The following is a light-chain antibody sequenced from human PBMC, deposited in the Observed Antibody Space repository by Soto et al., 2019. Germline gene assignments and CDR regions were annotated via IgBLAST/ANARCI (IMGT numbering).Light chain of an antibody. CDR3: QQSYSTAIFT. V-gene: IGKV1-39*01. CDR1: QSISSY. CDR2: AAS. J-gene: IGKJ3*01. Sequence: DIQMTQSLSSLSASVGDRVTITCRASQSISSYLNWYQQKPGKAPKLLIYAASSLQSGVPSRFSGSGSGTDFTLTISSLQPEDFATYYCQQSYSTAIFTFGPGTKVDIK.